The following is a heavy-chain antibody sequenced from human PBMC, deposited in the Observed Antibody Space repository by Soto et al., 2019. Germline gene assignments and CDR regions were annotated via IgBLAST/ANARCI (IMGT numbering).Heavy chain of an antibody. V-gene: IGHV3-30-3*01. Sequence: QVQLVESGGGVVQPGRSLRLSCAASGFTFSSYAMHWVRQAPGKGLEWVAVISYDGSNKYYADSVKGRFTISRDNSKNTLYLQMNSLRAEDTAVYYCARDSFSSSTFDLYYYYGMDVWGQGTTVTVSS. CDR2: ISYDGSNK. D-gene: IGHD6-6*01. CDR1: GFTFSSYA. CDR3: ARDSFSSSTFDLYYYYGMDV. J-gene: IGHJ6*02.